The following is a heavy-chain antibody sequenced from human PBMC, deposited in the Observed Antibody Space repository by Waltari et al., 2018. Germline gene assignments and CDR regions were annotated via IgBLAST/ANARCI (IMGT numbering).Heavy chain of an antibody. CDR2: MNPNIGNT. V-gene: IGHV1-8*03. CDR3: ARSGSSWFPTLYYYYGMDV. CDR1: GYTFTSYD. Sequence: QVQLVQSGAEVKKPGASVKVSCKASGYTFTSYDINWVRQATGQGLEWMGWMNPNIGNTGDAQKFQGRVTITRNTSISTAYMELSSLRSEDTAVYYCARSGSSWFPTLYYYYGMDVWGQGTTVTVSS. J-gene: IGHJ6*02. D-gene: IGHD6-13*01.